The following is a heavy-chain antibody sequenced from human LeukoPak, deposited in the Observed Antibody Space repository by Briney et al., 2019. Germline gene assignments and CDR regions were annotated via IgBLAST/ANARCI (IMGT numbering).Heavy chain of an antibody. D-gene: IGHD4-23*01. CDR1: RFSFNEYA. V-gene: IGHV3-30-3*01. CDR3: ARGSDYGGNSEDAFDI. J-gene: IGHJ3*02. CDR2: ISYDGSNK. Sequence: GGSLRLSCAAPRFSFNEYAIHWVRQAPGKGLEWVAVISYDGSNKYYADSVKGRFTISRDNSKNTLYLQMNSLRAEDTAVYYCARGSDYGGNSEDAFDIWGQGTMVTVSS.